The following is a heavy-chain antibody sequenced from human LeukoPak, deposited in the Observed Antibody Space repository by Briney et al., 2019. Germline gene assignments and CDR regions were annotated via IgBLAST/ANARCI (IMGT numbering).Heavy chain of an antibody. D-gene: IGHD3-10*01. CDR3: TRVPHGDTMVRGAHFDL. CDR1: GFTFSSYE. CDR2: ISSSGSTI. Sequence: GGSLRLSCAASGFTFSSYEMNWVRQAPGKGLEWVSYISSSGSTIYYADSVKGRFTISRDNAKNSLYLKMNSLRAEDTAVYYCTRVPHGDTMVRGAHFDLWGQGTVVTVSS. J-gene: IGHJ5*02. V-gene: IGHV3-48*03.